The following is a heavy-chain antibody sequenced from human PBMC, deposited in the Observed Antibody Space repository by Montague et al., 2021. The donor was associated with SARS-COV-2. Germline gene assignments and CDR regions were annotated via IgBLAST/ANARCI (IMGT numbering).Heavy chain of an antibody. V-gene: IGHV3-13*01. Sequence: SLRLSCAASGFTFSSSDMHWVRQATGKGLEWVSAIGTACDTYYXXXVKGRFTISRENAKNSLYLQMHRLRAGDTAVYYCARYGDYADAFDIWGQGTMVTVSS. CDR2: IGTACDT. CDR3: ARYGDYADAFDI. J-gene: IGHJ3*02. D-gene: IGHD4-17*01. CDR1: GFTFSSSD.